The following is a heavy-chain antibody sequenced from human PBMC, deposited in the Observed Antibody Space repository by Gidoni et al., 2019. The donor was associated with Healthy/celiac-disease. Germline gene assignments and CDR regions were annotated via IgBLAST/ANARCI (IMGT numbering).Heavy chain of an antibody. Sequence: QVQLQQWGAGLLKPSETLSLTCAMSGPSFSGYYWSWIRQSPGRGLEWIAEITHTGSTNYKLSLRSRVTISVDASKNQFSLQLRSVTAADTAVYYCARGRYHDSSGFPYWGQGTLVTVSS. CDR1: GPSFSGYY. J-gene: IGHJ4*02. D-gene: IGHD3-22*01. CDR3: ARGRYHDSSGFPY. CDR2: ITHTGST. V-gene: IGHV4-34*01.